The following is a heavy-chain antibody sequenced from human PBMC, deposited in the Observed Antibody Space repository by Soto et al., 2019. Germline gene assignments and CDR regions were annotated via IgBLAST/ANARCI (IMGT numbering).Heavy chain of an antibody. CDR3: AKREGNTYGLFH. V-gene: IGHV3-74*01. Sequence: PGGSLRLSCAASGFSFSNYWIHWFRQTPGKGLEWVSRIKTDGSSTDYADSVKGRFTISRDNAKSTLYLHMNSLSAEDTAVYYCAKREGNTYGLFHWGQGTLVTVSS. CDR1: GFSFSNYW. D-gene: IGHD5-18*01. J-gene: IGHJ4*02. CDR2: IKTDGSST.